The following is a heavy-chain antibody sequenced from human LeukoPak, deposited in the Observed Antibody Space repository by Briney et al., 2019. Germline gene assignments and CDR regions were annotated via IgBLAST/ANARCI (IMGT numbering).Heavy chain of an antibody. D-gene: IGHD3-16*01. CDR3: ARDRFRGVPKVLDAFDI. V-gene: IGHV4-39*07. CDR2: IYYSGST. CDR1: GGSISSSSYY. J-gene: IGHJ3*02. Sequence: SETLSLTRTVSGGSISSSSYYWGWIRQPPGKGLEWIGSIYYSGSTYYNPSLKSRVTISVDTSKNQFSLKLSSVTAADTAVYYCARDRFRGVPKVLDAFDIWGQGTMVTVSS.